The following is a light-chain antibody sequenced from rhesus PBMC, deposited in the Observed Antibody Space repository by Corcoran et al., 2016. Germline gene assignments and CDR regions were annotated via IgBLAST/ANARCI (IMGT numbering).Light chain of an antibody. CDR1: QTISSY. Sequence: DIQMTQSPSSLSASVGDRVTITCRASQTISSYLAWYQQKPGKVPKLLIYAAYSLESGVPSRFSGSGSGTAFTLPISSLQPEDFATYSCQQHNSHPRTFGQGTKVEIK. CDR2: AAY. J-gene: IGKJ1*01. CDR3: QQHNSHPRT. V-gene: IGKV1-44*01.